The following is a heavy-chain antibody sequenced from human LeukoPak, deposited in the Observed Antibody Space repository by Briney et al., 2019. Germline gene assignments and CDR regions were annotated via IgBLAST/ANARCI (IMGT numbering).Heavy chain of an antibody. Sequence: SGGSLRLSCAASGVTFSSYSMNWVRQAPGKGLEWVSYIYSINSTIYYADSVKGRFTISRDTAKNSLYLQMNSLRDEDTAVYYCARDPRRITIFGVVIINSTGNDSWGQGTLVTVSS. CDR1: GVTFSSYS. V-gene: IGHV3-48*02. CDR2: IYSINSTI. CDR3: ARDPRRITIFGVVIINSTGNDS. D-gene: IGHD3-3*01. J-gene: IGHJ4*02.